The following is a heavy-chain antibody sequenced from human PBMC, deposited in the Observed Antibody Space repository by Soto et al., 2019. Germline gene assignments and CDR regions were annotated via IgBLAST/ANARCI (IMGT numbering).Heavy chain of an antibody. J-gene: IGHJ4*02. CDR2: ISDDSSRT. CDR1: GFTFNTSE. V-gene: IGHV3-23*01. Sequence: EVQLLESGGGLVQPGGSLSLSCAASGFTFNTSEMSWVRQAPGRGLEWVSFISDDSSRTYYADAVKGRFTISRDNSKYTLYLQMNSLTAEDTAVYACVKWGWCDFWGQGTLVTVS. CDR3: VKWGWCDF. D-gene: IGHD2-21*01.